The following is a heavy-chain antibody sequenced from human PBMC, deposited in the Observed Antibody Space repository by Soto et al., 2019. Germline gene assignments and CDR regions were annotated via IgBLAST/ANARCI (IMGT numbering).Heavy chain of an antibody. Sequence: GGSLRLSCAASGFTFSSYSMNWVRQAPGKGLEWVSSISSSSSYIYYADSVKGRFTISRDNAKNSLYLQMNSLRAEDTAVYYCARDSFRGDTAMPPGLDYWGQGTLVTVSS. D-gene: IGHD5-18*01. CDR2: ISSSSSYI. V-gene: IGHV3-21*01. J-gene: IGHJ4*02. CDR3: ARDSFRGDTAMPPGLDY. CDR1: GFTFSSYS.